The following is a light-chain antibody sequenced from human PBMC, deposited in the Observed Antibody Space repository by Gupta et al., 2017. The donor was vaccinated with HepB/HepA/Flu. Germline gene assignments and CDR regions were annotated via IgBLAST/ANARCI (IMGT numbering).Light chain of an antibody. CDR2: LSS. CDR1: QRLLRGNGYNH. Sequence: IVIAQSRLSPLVTPGGPASISCRSSQRLLRGNGYNHVHWYLQQPGQSPQFMSYLSSNRAYGVPDRISGSRSGTDFNLTIRSGDAVDVGVYYSRQALNRRPGTFGQRTTV. J-gene: IGKJ1*01. CDR3: RQALNRRPGT. V-gene: IGKV2-28*01.